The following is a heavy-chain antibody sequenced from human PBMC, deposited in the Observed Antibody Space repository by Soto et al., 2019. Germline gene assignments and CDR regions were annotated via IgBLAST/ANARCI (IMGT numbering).Heavy chain of an antibody. CDR3: AKKVNSGSGSQYFDY. V-gene: IGHV3-23*01. Sequence: GGSLRLSCVASGFSFSSYSMSWVRQAPGKGLEWVSGFRAGGDDGTTYYADSVKGRFTISRDNSKNTLFLQMNSLRAEDTAIYYCAKKVNSGSGSQYFDYFGQGTLVTVSS. J-gene: IGHJ4*02. CDR2: FRAGGDDGTT. CDR1: GFSFSSYS. D-gene: IGHD3-10*01.